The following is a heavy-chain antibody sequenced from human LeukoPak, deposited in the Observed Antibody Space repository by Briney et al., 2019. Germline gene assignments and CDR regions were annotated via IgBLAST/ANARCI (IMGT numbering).Heavy chain of an antibody. CDR3: ASRLTYSSSWADY. D-gene: IGHD6-13*01. V-gene: IGHV3-21*01. CDR1: GFTFSSYS. Sequence: GGCLRLSCAASGFTFSSYSMNWVRQAPGKGLEWVSSISSSSSYIYYADSVKGRFTISRDNAKNSLYLQMNSLRAGDTAVYYCASRLTYSSSWADYWGQGTLVTVSS. J-gene: IGHJ4*02. CDR2: ISSSSSYI.